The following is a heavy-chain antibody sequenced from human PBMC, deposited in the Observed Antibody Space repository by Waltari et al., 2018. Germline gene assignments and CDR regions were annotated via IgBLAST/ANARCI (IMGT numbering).Heavy chain of an antibody. J-gene: IGHJ4*02. CDR1: GGSISSSSYY. Sequence: QLQLQESGPGLVKPSETLSLTCTVSGGSISSSSYYWGWIRQPPGKGLEWIGSIYYSGSTYYNPSLKSRVTISVDTSKNQFSLKLSSVTAADTAVYYCARHLLTHGDRRPLALDYWGQGTLVTVSS. CDR2: IYYSGST. V-gene: IGHV4-39*01. D-gene: IGHD3-9*01. CDR3: ARHLLTHGDRRPLALDY.